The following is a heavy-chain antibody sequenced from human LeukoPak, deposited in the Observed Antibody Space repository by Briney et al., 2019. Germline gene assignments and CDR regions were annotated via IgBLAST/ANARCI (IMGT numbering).Heavy chain of an antibody. D-gene: IGHD6-13*01. CDR1: GYTLTSYY. Sequence: ASVKDSCKASGYTLTSYYMHWVRQAPGQGLEWMGWINPNSGGTNYAQKFQGRVTMTRDTSISTAYMELSRLRSDDTAVYYCALAAAGNPFDYWGQGTLVTVSS. CDR3: ALAAAGNPFDY. J-gene: IGHJ4*02. V-gene: IGHV1-2*02. CDR2: INPNSGGT.